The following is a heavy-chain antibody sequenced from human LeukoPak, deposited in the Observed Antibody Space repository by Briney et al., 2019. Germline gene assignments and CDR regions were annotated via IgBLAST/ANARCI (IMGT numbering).Heavy chain of an antibody. CDR1: GGTFSSYA. D-gene: IGHD3-16*01. Sequence: ASVKVSCKASGGTFSSYAINWVRQAPGQGLEWMGIINPSGGSTSYAQKFQGRVTMTRDTSTSTVYMELSSLRSEDTAVYYCARGVASIGAYFDYWGQGTLVTVSS. CDR2: INPSGGST. J-gene: IGHJ4*02. V-gene: IGHV1-46*01. CDR3: ARGVASIGAYFDY.